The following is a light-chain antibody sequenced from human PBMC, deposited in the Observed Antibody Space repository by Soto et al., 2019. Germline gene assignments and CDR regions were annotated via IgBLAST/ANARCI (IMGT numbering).Light chain of an antibody. CDR2: GAS. J-gene: IGKJ1*01. CDR3: QQYDKWPTWT. CDR1: QSVSRD. Sequence: EIVLTQSADTLSLSPGERATLSCRASQSVSRDLAWYQQKPGQAPRLLIYGASTRAPSIPARFSGSGSGTDFTLTISSLQSEDFAVYYCQQYDKWPTWTFGQGTKVENK. V-gene: IGKV3-15*01.